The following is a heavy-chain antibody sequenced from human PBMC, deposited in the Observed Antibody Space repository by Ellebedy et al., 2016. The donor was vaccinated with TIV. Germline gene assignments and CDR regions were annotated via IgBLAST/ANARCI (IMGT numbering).Heavy chain of an antibody. Sequence: AASVTVSCKASGYTFTDYFIHWVRQAPGQGLELMGWINPNTGATYYVEMFRGRVTMTRATSITTAYMDLTSLTPDDTAIYYCARADCTIGTCGWDIWGQGTMVTVSS. D-gene: IGHD2-8*01. CDR3: ARADCTIGTCGWDI. J-gene: IGHJ3*02. CDR2: INPNTGAT. CDR1: GYTFTDYF. V-gene: IGHV1-2*02.